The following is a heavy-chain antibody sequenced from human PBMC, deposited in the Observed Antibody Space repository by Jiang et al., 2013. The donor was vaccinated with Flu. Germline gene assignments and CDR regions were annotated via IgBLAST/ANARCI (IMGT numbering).Heavy chain of an antibody. CDR1: GFTFSTSL. D-gene: IGHD4-17*01. J-gene: IGHJ4*02. V-gene: IGHV5-51*01. CDR3: ARLSDGDYALDY. Sequence: PGESLKISCKGSGFTFSTSLIAWVRQMPGGGLEWMGSIYPADSDTTYSPSFQGQVTISADKSISTAYLQWSSLKASDTAMYYCARLSDGDYALDYWGQGTLVTVSS. CDR2: IYPADSDT.